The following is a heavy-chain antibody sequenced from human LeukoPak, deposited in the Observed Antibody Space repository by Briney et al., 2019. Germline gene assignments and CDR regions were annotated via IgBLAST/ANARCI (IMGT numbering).Heavy chain of an antibody. Sequence: ASVKVSCKASGYTFTNYGVTWVRQAPGQGLEWMGWISAYNGNTKHAQKVQGRVTMTTDTSTSTVYMELRSLRSDDTAVYYCARGLPPRRNSDSSDYYSYYFDYWGQGSLVTVSS. CDR3: ARGLPPRRNSDSSDYYSYYFDY. V-gene: IGHV1-18*01. D-gene: IGHD3-22*01. J-gene: IGHJ4*02. CDR2: ISAYNGNT. CDR1: GYTFTNYG.